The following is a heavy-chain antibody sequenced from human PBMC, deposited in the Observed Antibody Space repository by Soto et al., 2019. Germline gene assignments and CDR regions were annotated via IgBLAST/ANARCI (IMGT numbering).Heavy chain of an antibody. CDR2: IYPGDSDT. J-gene: IGHJ3*02. CDR1: GYSFTSYW. D-gene: IGHD3-22*01. Sequence: PGESLKISCKGSGYSFTSYWIGWVRQMPGKGLEWMGIIYPGDSDTRYSPSFQGQVTISADKSISTAYLQWSSLKASDTAMYYCASPTYYDSSGYYYVGAFGAFDIWGQGTMVT. V-gene: IGHV5-51*01. CDR3: ASPTYYDSSGYYYVGAFGAFDI.